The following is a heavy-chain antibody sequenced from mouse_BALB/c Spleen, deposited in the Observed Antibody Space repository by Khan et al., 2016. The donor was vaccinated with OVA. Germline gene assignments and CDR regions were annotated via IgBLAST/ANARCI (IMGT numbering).Heavy chain of an antibody. V-gene: IGHV9-3-1*01. Sequence: QIQLVQSGPELKKPGETVKISCKASGYIFTNYGMNWVKQAPGQGLKWMGWINTYTGEPTYAAALRGRFAFSLETSASTAYLQINNLKNEDTATYFGSRGAFYYGRRKNACFAYWGQGTLVTVSA. CDR3: SRGAFYYGRRKNACFAY. D-gene: IGHD1-1*01. CDR1: GYIFTNYG. J-gene: IGHJ3*01. CDR2: INTYTGEP.